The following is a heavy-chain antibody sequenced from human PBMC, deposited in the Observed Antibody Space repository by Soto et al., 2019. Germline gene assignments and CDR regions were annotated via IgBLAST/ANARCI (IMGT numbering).Heavy chain of an antibody. CDR2: IIPIFGTA. D-gene: IGHD4-4*01. CDR3: ARVPYSLYNWFDP. V-gene: IGHV1-69*13. CDR1: GGTFSSYA. J-gene: IGHJ5*02. Sequence: GASVKVSCKASGGTFSSYATSWVRQAPGQGLEWMGGIIPIFGTANYAQKFQGRVTITADESTSTAYMELSSLRSEDTAVYYGARVPYSLYNWFDPWGEGTLVTVSS.